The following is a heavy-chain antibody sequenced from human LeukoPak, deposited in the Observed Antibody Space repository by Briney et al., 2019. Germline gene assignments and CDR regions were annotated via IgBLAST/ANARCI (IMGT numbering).Heavy chain of an antibody. CDR3: ARLGYYDILTGPRYFDY. J-gene: IGHJ4*02. Sequence: ASVKVSCKASGYTFTSYGISWVRQAPGQGLEWMGWIIAYNGNTNYAQKLQGRVTMTTDTSTSTAYMELRSLRSDDTAVYYCARLGYYDILTGPRYFDYWGQGTLVTVSS. D-gene: IGHD3-9*01. CDR1: GYTFTSYG. CDR2: IIAYNGNT. V-gene: IGHV1-18*01.